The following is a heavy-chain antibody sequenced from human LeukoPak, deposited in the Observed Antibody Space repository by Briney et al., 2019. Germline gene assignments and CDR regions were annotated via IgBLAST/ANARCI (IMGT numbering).Heavy chain of an antibody. J-gene: IGHJ4*02. Sequence: PGGSLRLSCAASGFTLSNYGLHWVRQAPGKGLEWVSSISSSSTYIYYADSVKGRFTISRDNAKNSVYVQMISLRDEDTAVYYCARGSGSFDYWGQGTLVTVSS. D-gene: IGHD1-26*01. CDR1: GFTLSNYG. CDR3: ARGSGSFDY. CDR2: ISSSSTYI. V-gene: IGHV3-21*01.